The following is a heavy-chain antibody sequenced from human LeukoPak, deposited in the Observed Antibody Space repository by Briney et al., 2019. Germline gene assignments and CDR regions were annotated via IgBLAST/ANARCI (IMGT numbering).Heavy chain of an antibody. V-gene: IGHV1-2*02. CDR1: GYTFTGYY. Sequence: ASVKVSCKASGYTFTGYYMHWVRHAPGQGLEWMGWINPNSGGSNYAQKFQGRVTMTRDTSLSTAYMVLMALRSADTAVYYCARDLRYYDSSGYYSRFRYFQHWGQGTLVTVS. CDR2: INPNSGGS. J-gene: IGHJ1*01. D-gene: IGHD3-22*01. CDR3: ARDLRYYDSSGYYSRFRYFQH.